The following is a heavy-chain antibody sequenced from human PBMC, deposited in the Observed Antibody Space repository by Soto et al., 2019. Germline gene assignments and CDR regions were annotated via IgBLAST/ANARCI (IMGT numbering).Heavy chain of an antibody. CDR2: ISAYNGNT. D-gene: IGHD2-2*01. V-gene: IGHV1-18*04. J-gene: IGHJ6*02. CDR1: GCTFTSYG. CDR3: ARVRRRCSSTSCLYYYYYYGMDV. Sequence: ASVKVSCKASGCTFTSYGISWVRQAPGQGLEWMGWISAYNGNTNYAQKLQGRVTMTTDTSTSTAYMELRSLRSDDTAVYYCARVRRRCSSTSCLYYYYYYGMDVWGQGTTVTVSS.